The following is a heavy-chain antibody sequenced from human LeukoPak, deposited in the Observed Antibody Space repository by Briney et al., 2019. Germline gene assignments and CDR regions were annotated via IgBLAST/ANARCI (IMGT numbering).Heavy chain of an antibody. V-gene: IGHV4-59*08. CDR3: ASRDISMKRAFDI. Sequence: SETLSLTCTVSGGSISSYYWSWIRQPPGKGPEWIGYMYYRGSTNYNPSLKSRVTISVDTSKNQFSLKLSSVTAAGTAVYYCASRDISMKRAFDIWGQGTMVTVSS. D-gene: IGHD3-22*01. J-gene: IGHJ3*02. CDR2: MYYRGST. CDR1: GGSISSYY.